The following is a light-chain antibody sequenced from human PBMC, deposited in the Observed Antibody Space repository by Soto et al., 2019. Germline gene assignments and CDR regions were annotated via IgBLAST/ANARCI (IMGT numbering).Light chain of an antibody. Sequence: QSVLPQPASVSGSPGQSITISCTGTSSDVGGYNYVSWYQQHPGNAPKLMIYEVSHRPSGVSNRFSGSKSGNTASLTIAGLQAEYEAYDCCSPYTSSSTIVCGTGTKLTVL. CDR2: EVS. J-gene: IGLJ1*01. CDR3: SPYTSSSTIV. V-gene: IGLV2-14*01. CDR1: SSDVGGYNY.